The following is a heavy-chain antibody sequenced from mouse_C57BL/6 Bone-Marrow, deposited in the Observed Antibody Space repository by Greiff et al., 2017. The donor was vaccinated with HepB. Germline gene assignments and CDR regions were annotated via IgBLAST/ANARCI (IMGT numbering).Heavy chain of an antibody. CDR3: ARKDYYGSSFDY. CDR1: GYTFTSYW. V-gene: IGHV1-52*01. Sequence: QVQLQQPGAELVRPGSSVKLSCKASGYTFTSYWMHWVKQRPIQGLEWIGNIDPSDSETHYNQKFKDKATLTVDKSSSTAYMQLSSPTSEDSAVYYCARKDYYGSSFDYWGQGTTLTVSS. CDR2: IDPSDSET. D-gene: IGHD1-1*01. J-gene: IGHJ2*01.